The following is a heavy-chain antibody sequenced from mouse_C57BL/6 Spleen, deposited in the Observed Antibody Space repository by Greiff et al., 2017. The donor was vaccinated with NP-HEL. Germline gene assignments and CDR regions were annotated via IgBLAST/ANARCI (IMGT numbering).Heavy chain of an antibody. CDR1: GFSFNTYA. J-gene: IGHJ4*01. CDR3: VRHLIYDGYYAEAMDY. Sequence: EVQLVESGGGLVQPKGSLKLSCAASGFSFNTYAMNWVRQAPGKGLEWVARIRSKSNNYATYHADSVKDRFTISRDDSESMLYLQMNNLKTEDTAMYYCVRHLIYDGYYAEAMDYWGQGTSVTVSS. D-gene: IGHD2-3*01. V-gene: IGHV10-1*01. CDR2: IRSKSNNYAT.